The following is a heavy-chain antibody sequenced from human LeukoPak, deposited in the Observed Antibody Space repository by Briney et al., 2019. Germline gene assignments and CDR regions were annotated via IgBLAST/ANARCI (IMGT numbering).Heavy chain of an antibody. V-gene: IGHV1-3*01. Sequence: ASLKVSCKASGYTFTIYAMHWVRQAPGQRLEWMGWINAGNGNTKYSQKFQGRVTITRDTSASTAYMELSSLRSEDTAVYYCARVDQDIVVGPAFDPWGQGTLVTVSS. CDR1: GYTFTIYA. CDR3: ARVDQDIVVGPAFDP. J-gene: IGHJ5*02. D-gene: IGHD2-2*01. CDR2: INAGNGNT.